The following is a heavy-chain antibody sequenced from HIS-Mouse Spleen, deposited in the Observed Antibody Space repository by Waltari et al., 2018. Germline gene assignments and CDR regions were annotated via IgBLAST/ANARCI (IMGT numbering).Heavy chain of an antibody. CDR2: IYYIGST. Sequence: QLQLQESGPGLVKPSETLSLTCTVSGGSISSSSYYWGWIRQPPGKGLGWIGSIYYIGSTYYNPSLKSRVTISVDTSKNQFSLKLSSVTAADPAVYYCARVPGDYSGAFDIWGQGTMVTVSS. D-gene: IGHD4-17*01. CDR3: ARVPGDYSGAFDI. CDR1: GGSISSSSYY. V-gene: IGHV4-39*07. J-gene: IGHJ3*02.